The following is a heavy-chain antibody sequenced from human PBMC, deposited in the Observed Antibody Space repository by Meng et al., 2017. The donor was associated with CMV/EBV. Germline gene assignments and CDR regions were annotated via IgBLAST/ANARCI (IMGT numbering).Heavy chain of an antibody. D-gene: IGHD2-2*01. V-gene: IGHV3-21*01. Sequence: GESLKISCAASGFTFSSYSMNWVRQAPGKGLEWVSSISSSSSYIYYADSVKGRFTISRDNAKNSLDLQMNSLRAEYTAVYFCARSFVVASYYFDYWGQGTPVTVSS. CDR1: GFTFSSYS. CDR3: ARSFVVASYYFDY. CDR2: ISSSSSYI. J-gene: IGHJ4*02.